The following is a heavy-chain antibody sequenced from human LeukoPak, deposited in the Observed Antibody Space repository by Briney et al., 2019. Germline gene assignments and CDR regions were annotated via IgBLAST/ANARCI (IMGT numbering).Heavy chain of an antibody. D-gene: IGHD1-26*01. CDR2: ISYDGSNK. CDR3: ARDSIVGAISFDY. J-gene: IGHJ4*02. CDR1: GFTFSSYA. V-gene: IGHV3-30-3*01. Sequence: GRSLRLSCAASGFTFSSYAMHWVRQAPGKGLEWVAVISYDGSNKYYEDSVKDRFTISRDNSKNTLYLQMNSLRAEDTAVYYCARDSIVGAISFDYWGQGTLVTVSS.